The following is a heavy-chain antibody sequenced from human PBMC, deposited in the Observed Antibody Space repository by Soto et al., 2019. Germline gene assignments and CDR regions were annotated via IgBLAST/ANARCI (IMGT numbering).Heavy chain of an antibody. CDR2: IWYDGSNK. V-gene: IGHV3-33*01. D-gene: IGHD3-16*01. J-gene: IGHJ4*02. CDR1: GFTFSSYG. Sequence: QVQLVESGGGVVQPGRSLRLSCAASGFTFSSYGMHWVRQAPGKGLEWVAVIWYDGSNKYYADSVKGRFTISRDNSKNTLYLQMNSLRAEDTAVYYCVREGFGQSFDYWGQGTLVTVSS. CDR3: VREGFGQSFDY.